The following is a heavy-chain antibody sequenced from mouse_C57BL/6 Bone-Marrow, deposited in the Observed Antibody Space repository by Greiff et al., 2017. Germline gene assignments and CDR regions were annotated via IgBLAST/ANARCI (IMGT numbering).Heavy chain of an antibody. Sequence: EVQLQQSGPELVKPGASVTISCKASGYTLTDYYMNWVKQRHGKSLEWLGDISPNSGGTSYHQKFNGKATLTVDKSSSTAYMKLRSLTSEDTAVYYCARGGDYAMDYWGQGTSVTVSS. CDR3: ARGGDYAMDY. J-gene: IGHJ4*01. CDR2: ISPNSGGT. V-gene: IGHV1-26*01. CDR1: GYTLTDYY.